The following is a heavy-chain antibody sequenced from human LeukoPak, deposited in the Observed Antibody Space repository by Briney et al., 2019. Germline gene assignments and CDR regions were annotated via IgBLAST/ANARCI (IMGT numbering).Heavy chain of an antibody. CDR3: AKTHQGGYYYYYYMDV. CDR1: GFTFSSYG. V-gene: IGHV3-33*06. J-gene: IGHJ6*03. Sequence: GRSLRLSCAASGFTFSSYGMHWVRQAPGKGLEWVAVIWYDGSNKYCADSVKGRFTISRDNSKNTLYLQMNSLRAEDTAVYYCAKTHQGGYYYYYYMDVWGKGTTVTVSS. CDR2: IWYDGSNK. D-gene: IGHD1-26*01.